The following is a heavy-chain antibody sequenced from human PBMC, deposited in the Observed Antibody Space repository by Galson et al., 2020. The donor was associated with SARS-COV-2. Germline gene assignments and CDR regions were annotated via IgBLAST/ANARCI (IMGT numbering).Heavy chain of an antibody. Sequence: SGPTLVKPTQTLTLTCTFSGFSLSMNGVGVTWIRQPPGKALEWLALIYWDDDKRYSLSLKSRLTITKDTSKSQVVLTMTNMDPMDTATYYCARASIGARPRYFDPWGQGTLVTVSS. J-gene: IGHJ5*02. CDR1: GFSLSMNGVG. CDR3: ARASIGARPRYFDP. CDR2: IYWDDDK. D-gene: IGHD6-6*01. V-gene: IGHV2-5*02.